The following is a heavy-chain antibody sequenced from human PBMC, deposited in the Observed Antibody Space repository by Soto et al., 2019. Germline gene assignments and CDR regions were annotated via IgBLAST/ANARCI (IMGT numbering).Heavy chain of an antibody. CDR2: INPNSGGT. Sequence: ASVKVSCKASGYTFTGYYMHWVRQAPGQGLEWMGWINPNSGGTNYAQKFQGWVTMTRDTSISTAYMELSRLRSDDTAVYYCARSLLWSGYFSWFDPWGQGTTVTVSS. D-gene: IGHD3-3*01. V-gene: IGHV1-2*04. CDR1: GYTFTGYY. CDR3: ARSLLWSGYFSWFDP. J-gene: IGHJ5*01.